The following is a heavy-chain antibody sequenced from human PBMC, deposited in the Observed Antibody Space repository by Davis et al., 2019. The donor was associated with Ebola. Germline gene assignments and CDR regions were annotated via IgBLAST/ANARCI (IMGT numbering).Heavy chain of an antibody. Sequence: PGGSLRLSCAASGFTFSDYYMSWIRQAPGKGLEWVSYISSSGSTIYYADSVKGRFTISRDNAKNSLYLQMNSLRAEDTAVYYCARDALWMTTVTTVVDYWGQGTLVTVSS. D-gene: IGHD4-17*01. CDR2: ISSSGSTI. J-gene: IGHJ4*02. CDR1: GFTFSDYY. V-gene: IGHV3-11*01. CDR3: ARDALWMTTVTTVVDY.